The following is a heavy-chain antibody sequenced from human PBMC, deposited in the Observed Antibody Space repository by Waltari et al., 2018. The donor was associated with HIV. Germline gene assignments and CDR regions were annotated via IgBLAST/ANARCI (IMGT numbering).Heavy chain of an antibody. V-gene: IGHV4-39*01. Sequence: QLQLQPSGPGLVKPSENLSLTCTVSGGSVIHSDYYWDFIRQSPGKGLEWIGNIYYTGTTFYNPSLKSRVTMSADLSKNQFSLRLRSVTAADTAIYYCARRPRMAGFYLYYGMDVWGQGTTVTVSS. D-gene: IGHD2-8*01. CDR3: ARRPRMAGFYLYYGMDV. CDR2: IYYTGTT. J-gene: IGHJ6*02. CDR1: GGSVIHSDYY.